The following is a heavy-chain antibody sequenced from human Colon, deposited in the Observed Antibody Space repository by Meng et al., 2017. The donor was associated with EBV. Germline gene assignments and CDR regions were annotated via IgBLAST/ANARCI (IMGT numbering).Heavy chain of an antibody. CDR1: GGPIGSYY. V-gene: IGHV4-59*08. CDR3: ARHFINWFDP. J-gene: IGHJ5*02. CDR2: IYYSGST. Sequence: LQTPAQGLLNPSEALAPSATVSGGPIGSYYCRWIRQPPGKGLEWIGYIYYSGSTNYNPSLKSRVTISVDTSKNQFSLKLSSVTAADTAVYYCARHFINWFDPWGQGTLVTVSS.